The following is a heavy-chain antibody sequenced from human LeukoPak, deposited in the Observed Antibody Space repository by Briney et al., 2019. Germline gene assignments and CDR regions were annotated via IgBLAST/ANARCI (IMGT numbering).Heavy chain of an antibody. J-gene: IGHJ6*02. CDR1: GFTFSSYS. V-gene: IGHV3-21*01. Sequence: GRSLRLSCAASGFTFSSYSMNWVRQAPGKGLEWVSSISSSSSYIYYAGSVKGRFTISRDNAKNSLYLQMNSLRAEDTAVYYCARDSSGYSSSWYHYYYYGMDVWGQGTTVTVSS. D-gene: IGHD6-13*01. CDR2: ISSSSSYI. CDR3: ARDSSGYSSSWYHYYYYGMDV.